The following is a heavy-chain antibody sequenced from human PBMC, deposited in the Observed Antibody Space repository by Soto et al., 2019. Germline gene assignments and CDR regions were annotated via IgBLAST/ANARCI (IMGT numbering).Heavy chain of an antibody. Sequence: ASVKVSCKASGYTFTTSDINWVRQAPGQGLEWMGWMNPDSGITAYAQTFQGRVTMTTSTSTSTVYMELSSLGSDDTAVYYCARRTHCSGGICYYGLDYWGQGTLVTVSS. J-gene: IGHJ4*02. CDR1: GYTFTTSD. V-gene: IGHV1-8*01. CDR3: ARRTHCSGGICYYGLDY. D-gene: IGHD2-15*01. CDR2: MNPDSGIT.